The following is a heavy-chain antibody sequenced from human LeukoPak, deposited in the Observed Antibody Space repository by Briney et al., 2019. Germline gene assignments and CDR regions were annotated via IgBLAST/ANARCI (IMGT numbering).Heavy chain of an antibody. CDR2: IHHSGST. CDR1: GGSFSGSFSDYY. Sequence: SETLSLTCAVYGGSFSGSFSDYYWTCIRQPPGKGLEWIGEIHHSGSTNYNPSLKSRVTISVDTSKNQFSLKLSSVTAADTAVYYCARGPWLDYTTYYYYYYMDVWGKGTTVTVSS. D-gene: IGHD3-9*01. J-gene: IGHJ6*03. CDR3: ARGPWLDYTTYYYYYYMDV. V-gene: IGHV4-34*01.